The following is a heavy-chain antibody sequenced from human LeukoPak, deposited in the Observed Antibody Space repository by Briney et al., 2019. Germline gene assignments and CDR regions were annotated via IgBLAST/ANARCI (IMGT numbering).Heavy chain of an antibody. Sequence: PSETLSLTCAVYGRSFRGYYWSWFRQPPGKGLEWIGEINHSGSTNYNPSLKSRVTISVDTSKNQFSLKLSSVTAADTAVYDCVRGHYGSGISKWFDPWGEGALVIASS. D-gene: IGHD3-10*01. CDR3: VRGHYGSGISKWFDP. J-gene: IGHJ5*02. CDR1: GRSFRGYY. CDR2: INHSGST. V-gene: IGHV4-34*01.